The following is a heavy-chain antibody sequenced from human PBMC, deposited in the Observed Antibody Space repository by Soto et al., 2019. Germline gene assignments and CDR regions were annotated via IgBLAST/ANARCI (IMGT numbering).Heavy chain of an antibody. CDR2: IYPGDSDT. CDR1: GYSFTSYW. CDR3: ARLPINTVTTGPYYYGMDV. D-gene: IGHD4-17*01. Sequence: GESLKISCKGSGYSFTSYWIGWVRQMPGKGLEWMGIIYPGDSDTRYSPSFQAQVTISADKSINTAYLQWSSLKASDTAMYYCARLPINTVTTGPYYYGMDVGGQGTTVTVSS. V-gene: IGHV5-51*01. J-gene: IGHJ6*01.